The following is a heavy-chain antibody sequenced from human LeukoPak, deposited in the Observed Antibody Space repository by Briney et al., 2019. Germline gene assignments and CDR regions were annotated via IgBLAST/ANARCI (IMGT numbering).Heavy chain of an antibody. Sequence: PGGSLRLSCAASGFTFSSYAMSWVRQAPGKGLEWVSAISGSGGSTYYADPVKGRFTISRDNAKNSLYLQMNSLRAEDTALYYCAREFGDGGYFDYWGQGTLVTVSS. CDR3: AREFGDGGYFDY. J-gene: IGHJ4*02. V-gene: IGHV3-23*01. CDR2: ISGSGGST. CDR1: GFTFSSYA. D-gene: IGHD3-3*01.